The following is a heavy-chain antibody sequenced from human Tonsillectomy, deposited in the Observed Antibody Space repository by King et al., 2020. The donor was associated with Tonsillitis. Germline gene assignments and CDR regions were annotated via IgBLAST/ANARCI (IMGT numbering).Heavy chain of an antibody. J-gene: IGHJ1*01. CDR1: GFTFSDYY. D-gene: IGHD2-2*01. CDR3: ARRGVVAAGSGGVYFQH. Sequence: VQLVESGGGLVKPGGSLRLSCAASGFTFSDYYMSWIRQAPGKGLEWVSYITSSGGTTYYAVSVKGRLTISRDNAQNSLYLQMNSLRAEDTAVYYCARRGVVAAGSGGVYFQHWGQGTLVTVSS. CDR2: ITSSGGTT. V-gene: IGHV3-11*01.